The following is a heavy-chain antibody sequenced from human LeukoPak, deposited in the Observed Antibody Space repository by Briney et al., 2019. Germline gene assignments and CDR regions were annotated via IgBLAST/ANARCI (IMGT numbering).Heavy chain of an antibody. D-gene: IGHD6-6*01. V-gene: IGHV1-2*02. Sequence: GASVKVSFKASGYTFTGYYMHWVRQAPGQGLEWMGWINPNSGGTNYAQKFQGRVTMTRDTSISTAYMELSRLRSDDTAVYYCARDRRGGSSSLVDYWGQGTLVTVSS. J-gene: IGHJ4*02. CDR1: GYTFTGYY. CDR3: ARDRRGGSSSLVDY. CDR2: INPNSGGT.